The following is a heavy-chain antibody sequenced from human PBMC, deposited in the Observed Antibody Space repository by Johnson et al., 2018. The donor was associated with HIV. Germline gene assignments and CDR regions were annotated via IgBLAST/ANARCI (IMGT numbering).Heavy chain of an antibody. V-gene: IGHV3-66*01. CDR1: GFTVSSNY. J-gene: IGHJ3*01. CDR2: IYSGGST. Sequence: EVHLVESGGGLVQPGGSLRLSCAASGFTVSSNYISWVRQAPGKGLEWVSVIYSGGSTYYADSVKGRFTISRDNSKNTLYLQMNSLRAEDTAVYYCAKDPAVVPPICFDVWGQGTVVTVSS. CDR3: AKDPAVVPPICFDV. D-gene: IGHD3-22*01.